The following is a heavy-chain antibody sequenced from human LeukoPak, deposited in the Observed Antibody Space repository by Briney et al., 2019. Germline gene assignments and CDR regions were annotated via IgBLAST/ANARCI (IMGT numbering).Heavy chain of an antibody. CDR2: INTNTGNP. D-gene: IGHD6-13*01. V-gene: IGHV7-4-1*02. J-gene: IGHJ4*02. Sequence: ASVKVSCKASGYTFTSYAMHWVRQAPGQGLEWMGWINTNTGNPTYAQGFTGRFVFSLDTSVSTAYLQISSLKAEDTAVYYCAREVESIAAAGTLGYWGQGTLVTVSS. CDR3: AREVESIAAAGTLGY. CDR1: GYTFTSYA.